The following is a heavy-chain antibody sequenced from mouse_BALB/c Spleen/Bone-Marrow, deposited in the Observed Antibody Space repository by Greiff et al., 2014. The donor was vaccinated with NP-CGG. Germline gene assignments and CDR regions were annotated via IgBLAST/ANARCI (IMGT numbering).Heavy chain of an antibody. J-gene: IGHJ1*01. V-gene: IGHV14-3*02. Sequence: VQLQQSGAELVKPGASVKLSCTASGFNIKDTYMHWVKPRPEQGLEWIGRIDPANGNTKYDPKFQGKATISADTSSNTAYLQLSSLTAEDTAVYYCANDDYGWYFDVWGAGTTVTVSS. CDR1: GFNIKDTY. D-gene: IGHD2-4*01. CDR2: IDPANGNT. CDR3: ANDDYGWYFDV.